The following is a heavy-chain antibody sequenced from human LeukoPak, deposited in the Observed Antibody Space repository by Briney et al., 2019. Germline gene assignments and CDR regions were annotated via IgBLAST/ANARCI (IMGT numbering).Heavy chain of an antibody. D-gene: IGHD3-16*01. J-gene: IGHJ4*02. CDR2: ISSSSSTI. Sequence: PGGSLRLSCAASGFTFSTYSMNWVRQAPGKGLEWVSYISSSSSTIYYADSVKGRFTISRDNAKNSLYLQMNSLRAEDTAVYYCARTQGDYVWGSYVDYWGQGTLVTVSS. CDR3: ARTQGDYVWGSYVDY. V-gene: IGHV3-48*04. CDR1: GFTFSTYS.